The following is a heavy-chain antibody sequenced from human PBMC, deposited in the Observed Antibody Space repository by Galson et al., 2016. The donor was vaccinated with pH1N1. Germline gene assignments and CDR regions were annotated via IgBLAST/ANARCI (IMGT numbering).Heavy chain of an antibody. CDR1: GVIFRSFA. V-gene: IGHV1-2*02. J-gene: IGHJ4*02. CDR2: INPNSDVT. Sequence: SVKVSCKASGVIFRSFAISWVRQAPGKGLEWMGWINPNSDVTKYAQKFQDRVTMTRDTSINTAYMELSGLTSDDTAVYYCARDSKGGIPFHYWGQGTLVTLSS. CDR3: ARDSKGGIPFHY. D-gene: IGHD1-26*01.